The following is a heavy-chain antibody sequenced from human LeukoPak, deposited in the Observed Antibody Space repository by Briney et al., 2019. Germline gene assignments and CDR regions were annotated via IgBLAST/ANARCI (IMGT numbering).Heavy chain of an antibody. CDR3: ARRKRITMVRGVISGYYMDV. Sequence: SVKVSCKASGGTFSSYAISWVRQAPGQGLEWMGGIIPIFGTANYAQKFQGRVTITADESTSTAYMELSSLRSEDTAVYYCARRKRITMVRGVISGYYMDVWGKGTTVTVSS. CDR1: GGTFSSYA. CDR2: IIPIFGTA. V-gene: IGHV1-69*13. D-gene: IGHD3-10*01. J-gene: IGHJ6*03.